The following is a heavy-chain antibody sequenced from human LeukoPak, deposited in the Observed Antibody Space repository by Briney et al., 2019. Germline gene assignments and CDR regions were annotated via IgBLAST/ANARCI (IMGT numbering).Heavy chain of an antibody. CDR1: GFTFSSYG. CDR2: ISYDGSNK. V-gene: IGHV3-30*18. Sequence: PGRSLILSCAASGFTFSSYGMHWVRQAPGKGLEWVAVISYDGSNKYYADSVKGRFAISRDNSKNTLYLQMNSLRAEDTAVYYCAKTTDYYDSSGYPDYWGQGTLVTVSS. J-gene: IGHJ4*02. D-gene: IGHD3-22*01. CDR3: AKTTDYYDSSGYPDY.